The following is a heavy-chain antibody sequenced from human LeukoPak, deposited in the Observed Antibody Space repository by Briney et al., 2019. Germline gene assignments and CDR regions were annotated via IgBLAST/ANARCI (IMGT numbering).Heavy chain of an antibody. Sequence: GGSLRLSCAASGFTFSSYSMNWVRQAPGKGLEWVGFIRSKAYGGTTEYVASVKGRFTISRDDSKSIAYLQMNSLKTEDTAVYYCTRDNTAMVTFPFDYWGQGTLVTVSS. CDR3: TRDNTAMVTFPFDY. J-gene: IGHJ4*02. CDR1: GFTFSSYS. D-gene: IGHD5-18*01. CDR2: IRSKAYGGTT. V-gene: IGHV3-49*04.